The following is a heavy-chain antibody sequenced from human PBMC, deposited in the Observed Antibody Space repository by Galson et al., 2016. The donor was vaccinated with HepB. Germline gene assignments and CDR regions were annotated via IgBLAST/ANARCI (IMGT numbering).Heavy chain of an antibody. CDR2: ISHDAKNQ. CDR1: GFNFRNFA. J-gene: IGHJ4*02. CDR3: AKGAPWLGHFDY. Sequence: SLRLSCAASGFNFRNFAMHWVRQAPGKGLEWLAVISHDAKNQFYADSVKGRFTISRDNSKNTVYMDMNSLRAGDTAVYYCAKGAPWLGHFDYWGQGILVTVSS. V-gene: IGHV3-30*04. D-gene: IGHD6-19*01.